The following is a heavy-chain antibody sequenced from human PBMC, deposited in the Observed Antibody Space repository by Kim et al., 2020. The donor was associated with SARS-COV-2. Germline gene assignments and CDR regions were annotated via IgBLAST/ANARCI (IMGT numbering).Heavy chain of an antibody. CDR1: GGSISSYY. J-gene: IGHJ2*01. CDR2: IYYSVST. CDR3: ARDHREWLQYTANWYFDL. V-gene: IGHV4-59*01. Sequence: SETLSLTCTVSGGSISSYYWSWIRQPPGKGLEWIGYIYYSVSTNYNPSLKSRVTISVDTSKNQFSLKLRSVTAADTAVYYCARDHREWLQYTANWYFDLWGRGTLVTVSS. D-gene: IGHD3-3*01.